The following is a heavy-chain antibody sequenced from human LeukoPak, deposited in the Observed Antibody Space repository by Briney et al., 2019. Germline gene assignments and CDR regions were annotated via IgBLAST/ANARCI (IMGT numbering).Heavy chain of an antibody. CDR1: GGTFSSYA. D-gene: IGHD3-10*01. CDR3: ARSTGSGSYYPYYYYYMDV. Sequence: SVKVSCKASGGTFSSYAISWVRQAPGQGLEWMGGIIPIFSTANYAQKFQGRVTITTDESTSTAYMELSSLRSEDTAVYYCARSTGSGSYYPYYYYYMDVWGKGTTVTVSS. CDR2: IIPIFSTA. V-gene: IGHV1-69*05. J-gene: IGHJ6*03.